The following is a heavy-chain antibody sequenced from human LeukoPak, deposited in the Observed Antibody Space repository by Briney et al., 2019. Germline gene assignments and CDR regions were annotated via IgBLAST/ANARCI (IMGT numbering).Heavy chain of an antibody. D-gene: IGHD2-21*01. CDR1: GYTFTAQY. Sequence: ASVKVSCKASGYTFTAQYMNWLRQAPGQGLEWMGWINPNNGDTIYAQSFLGRVTMTRDTSTTTAYMELSSLRSDDTAVYFCASYPRSIPTPPFDYWGQGTLVTVSS. V-gene: IGHV1-2*02. J-gene: IGHJ4*02. CDR3: ASYPRSIPTPPFDY. CDR2: INPNNGDT.